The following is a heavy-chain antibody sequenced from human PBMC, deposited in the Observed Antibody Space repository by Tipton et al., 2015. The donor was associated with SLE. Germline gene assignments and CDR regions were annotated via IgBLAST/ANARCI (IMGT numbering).Heavy chain of an antibody. CDR1: GGSISTYY. D-gene: IGHD1-26*01. CDR2: VHYTGST. J-gene: IGHJ4*02. CDR3: ARAGFGWSYFDIDY. Sequence: TLSLTCTVSGGSISTYYWSWIRQPPGKGLEWIGYVHYTGSTNYNPSIKSRVSISLDTSENQFSLKLNSVTAADTAVYYCARAGFGWSYFDIDYWGQVTLVTVSS. V-gene: IGHV4-59*01.